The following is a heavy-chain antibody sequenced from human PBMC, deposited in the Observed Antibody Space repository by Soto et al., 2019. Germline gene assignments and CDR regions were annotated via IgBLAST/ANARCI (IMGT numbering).Heavy chain of an antibody. CDR1: GVTFISYA. Sequence: EVQLLESGGGLVQPGGSLRLSCAASGVTFISYAMSWVRQAPGKGLELVSASSGSGGSTYYADSVKGRFTISRDNSTNTLYLQMNSLRAEDTAVYYCAKDTDIVVVPAARDYWGQGTLVTVSS. CDR3: AKDTDIVVVPAARDY. J-gene: IGHJ4*02. CDR2: SSGSGGST. V-gene: IGHV3-23*01. D-gene: IGHD2-2*01.